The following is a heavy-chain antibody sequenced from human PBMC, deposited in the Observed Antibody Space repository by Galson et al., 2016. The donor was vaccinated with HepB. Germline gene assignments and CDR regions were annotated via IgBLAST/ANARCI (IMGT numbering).Heavy chain of an antibody. CDR3: ARGRGLYSYGFPFDY. CDR2: INHSGST. V-gene: IGHV4-34*01. D-gene: IGHD5-18*01. CDR1: GESFSGYY. Sequence: SETLSLTCAVYGESFSGYYWSWIRQPPGKGLEWIGEINHSGSTNYNPSLKSRVTISVDTSKNQFSLKLSSVTAADTAVYYCARGRGLYSYGFPFDYWGQGTLVTVSS. J-gene: IGHJ4*02.